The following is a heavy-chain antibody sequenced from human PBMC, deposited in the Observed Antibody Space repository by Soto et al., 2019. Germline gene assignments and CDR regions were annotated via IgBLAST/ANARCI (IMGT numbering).Heavy chain of an antibody. CDR2: ISYDGSNK. D-gene: IGHD3-10*01. CDR3: AKDGDGWFGELLTRFYYYYYMDV. Sequence: GGSLRLSCAASGFTFSSYGMHWVRQAPGKGLEWVAVISYDGSNKYYADSVKGRFTISRDNSKNTLYLQMNSLRAEDTAVYYCAKDGDGWFGELLTRFYYYYYMDVRGKRTTVTVSS. J-gene: IGHJ6*03. CDR1: GFTFSSYG. V-gene: IGHV3-30*18.